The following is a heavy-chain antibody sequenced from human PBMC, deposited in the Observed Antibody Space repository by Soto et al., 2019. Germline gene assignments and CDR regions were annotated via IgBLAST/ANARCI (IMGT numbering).Heavy chain of an antibody. J-gene: IGHJ4*02. Sequence: SETLSLTCTVSDGPISGNFLTWIRQPAGKGLEWIGRISSNGNTDYNPSLKSRVTMSIDTSKNHFSLDLISVTASDTAIYYCAREVWVAGLLYYFDFWGQGTLVTVSS. D-gene: IGHD6-19*01. V-gene: IGHV4-4*07. CDR3: AREVWVAGLLYYFDF. CDR2: ISSNGNT. CDR1: DGPISGNF.